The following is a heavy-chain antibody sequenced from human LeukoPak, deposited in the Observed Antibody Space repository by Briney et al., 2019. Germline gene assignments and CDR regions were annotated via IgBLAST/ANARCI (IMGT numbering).Heavy chain of an antibody. D-gene: IGHD3-22*01. V-gene: IGHV1-69*06. CDR1: GGTFSSYA. CDR2: IIPIFGTA. Sequence: ASVKVSCKASGGTFSSYAISWVRQAPGQGLEWMGGIIPIFGTANYAQKFQGRVTITADKSTSTAYMELSSLRSEDTAVYYCARDDLLHRNWFDPWGQGTLVTVSS. CDR3: ARDDLLHRNWFDP. J-gene: IGHJ5*02.